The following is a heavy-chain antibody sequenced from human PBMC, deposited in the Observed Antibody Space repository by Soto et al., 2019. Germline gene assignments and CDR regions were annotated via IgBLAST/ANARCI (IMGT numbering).Heavy chain of an antibody. Sequence: PGGSLRLSCAASGFTFSSYSMNWVRQTPGKGLEWISCIGSSGSHIYYADSAKGRLSISRDNANNFLYLQMNSLRAEDTALYYCATMGMSATALDTFDIWGQGTMVTVSS. V-gene: IGHV3-21*01. CDR2: IGSSGSHI. J-gene: IGHJ3*02. CDR1: GFTFSSYS. CDR3: ATMGMSATALDTFDI. D-gene: IGHD1-1*01.